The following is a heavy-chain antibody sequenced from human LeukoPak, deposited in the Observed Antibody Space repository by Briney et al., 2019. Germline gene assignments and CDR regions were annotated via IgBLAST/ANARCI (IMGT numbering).Heavy chain of an antibody. Sequence: GGSLRLSCAASGFTFSSYAMSWVRQAPGKGLEWVSAISGSGGSTYYADSVKGRFSISRDNSKNTLFLQMSSLGAEDTAVYYCAKDAIGTPLCYWGQGTLVTVSS. CDR3: AKDAIGTPLCY. CDR2: ISGSGGST. V-gene: IGHV3-23*01. J-gene: IGHJ4*02. CDR1: GFTFSSYA. D-gene: IGHD1-1*01.